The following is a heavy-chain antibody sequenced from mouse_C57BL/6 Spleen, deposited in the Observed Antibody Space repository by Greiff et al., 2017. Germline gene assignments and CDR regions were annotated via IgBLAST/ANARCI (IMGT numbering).Heavy chain of an antibody. J-gene: IGHJ4*01. Sequence: VQLQQSGPELVKPGASVKISCKASGYAFSSSWMNWVKQRPGKGLEWIGRIYPGDGDTNYNGKFKGKATLTADKSSSTAYMQLSSLTSEDSAVYFCARGRDSSGFYAMDYWGQGTSVTVSS. D-gene: IGHD3-2*02. CDR1: GYAFSSSW. CDR2: IYPGDGDT. V-gene: IGHV1-82*01. CDR3: ARGRDSSGFYAMDY.